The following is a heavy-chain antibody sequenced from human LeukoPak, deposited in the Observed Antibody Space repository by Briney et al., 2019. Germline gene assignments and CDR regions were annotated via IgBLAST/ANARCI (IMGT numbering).Heavy chain of an antibody. D-gene: IGHD2-21*01. CDR2: INHSGST. CDR1: GGSFSGYY. Sequence: SETLSLTCAVYGGSFSGYYWSWIRQPPAMGLEWIGEINHSGSTNYNPSLKSRVTISVDTSKNQFSLKLSSVTAADTAVYYCARAGRDRRVGPWFDPWGQGTLVTVSS. CDR3: ARAGRDRRVGPWFDP. J-gene: IGHJ5*02. V-gene: IGHV4-34*01.